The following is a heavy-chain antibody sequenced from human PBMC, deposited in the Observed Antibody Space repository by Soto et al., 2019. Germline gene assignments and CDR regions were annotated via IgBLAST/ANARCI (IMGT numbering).Heavy chain of an antibody. D-gene: IGHD2-2*01. CDR1: GYNFSNHW. V-gene: IGHV5-51*01. CDR3: ARLDSSNWSYQDY. J-gene: IGHJ4*01. CDR2: MWPGDSDI. Sequence: GESLKISCKGSGYNFSNHWIAWVRQMPGKGLEWMGIMWPGDSDIRYSPPFQGQVTISADKSISTAYLQWSSLKPSDTAIYYCARLDSSNWSYQDYWGHGRLGTVSS.